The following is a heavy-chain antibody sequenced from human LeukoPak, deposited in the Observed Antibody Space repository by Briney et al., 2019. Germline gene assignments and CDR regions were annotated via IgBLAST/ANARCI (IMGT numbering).Heavy chain of an antibody. CDR3: ARAQDIVVVPAPDY. V-gene: IGHV3-23*01. CDR1: GFTFNNYV. D-gene: IGHD2-2*01. CDR2: LSGSGGSS. Sequence: GGSLRLSCSASGFTFNNYVMSWVRQAPGKGLEWVSGLSGSGGSSYYADSVRGRFTISRDNSKNTLYLQMNSLRAEDTAVYYCARAQDIVVVPAPDYWGQGTLVTVSS. J-gene: IGHJ4*02.